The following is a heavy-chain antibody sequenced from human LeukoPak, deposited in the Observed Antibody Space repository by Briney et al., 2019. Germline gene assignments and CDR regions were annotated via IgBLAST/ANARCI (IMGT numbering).Heavy chain of an antibody. D-gene: IGHD6-19*01. CDR1: GFSFSSYG. Sequence: QPGRSLRLSCAASGFSFSSYGIHWVRQAPGKGLEWVAAISSDGSNKHFADSVNGRFTISRDNSKNTLYLQMSSLRAEDTSMYYCAKGHSRGWYYFDYWGPGNLVTVSS. CDR2: ISSDGSNK. J-gene: IGHJ4*02. V-gene: IGHV3-30*18. CDR3: AKGHSRGWYYFDY.